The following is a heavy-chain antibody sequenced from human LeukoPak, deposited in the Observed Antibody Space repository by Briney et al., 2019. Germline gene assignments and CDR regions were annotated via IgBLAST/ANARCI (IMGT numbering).Heavy chain of an antibody. J-gene: IGHJ4*02. CDR1: GCTFSSYS. Sequence: PGGSLRLSCAASGCTFSSYSMNWVRQAPGKGLERVSSISISSSYIYYADSVKGRFTISRDNAKNSLYLQMNSLRAEDTAVYYCARERESYYYDSSGYSSFDYWGQGTLVTVSS. V-gene: IGHV3-21*01. CDR3: ARERESYYYDSSGYSSFDY. D-gene: IGHD3-22*01. CDR2: ISISSSYI.